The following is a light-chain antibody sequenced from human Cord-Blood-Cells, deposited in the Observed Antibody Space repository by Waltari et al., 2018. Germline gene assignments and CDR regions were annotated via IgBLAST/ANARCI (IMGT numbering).Light chain of an antibody. CDR1: QSISSY. CDR2: AAS. J-gene: IGKJ3*01. Sequence: QITQSSASLSELVGDRVTITCRASQSISSYLNWYQQKPGKAPKLLIYAASSLQSGVPSRFSGSGSGTDFTLTISSLQPEDFATYYCQQSYSTLTFGPGTKVDIK. V-gene: IGKV1-39*01. CDR3: QQSYSTLT.